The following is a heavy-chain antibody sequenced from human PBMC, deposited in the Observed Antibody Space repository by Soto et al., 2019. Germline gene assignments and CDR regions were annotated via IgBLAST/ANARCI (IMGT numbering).Heavy chain of an antibody. V-gene: IGHV4-31*03. D-gene: IGHD2-2*01. Sequence: QVQLKESGPGLVKPSQTLSPTCTVSGGSISIGTSYWNWFRQHPGKGLEWIGYIYYTGTSNYNPSLKSRLRMSIDTSGNQFSLNLSSVTDADTAVYFCARARSCTSCYGGGEYDIWGQGTMVSVSS. J-gene: IGHJ3*02. CDR1: GGSISIGTSY. CDR2: IYYTGTS. CDR3: ARARSCTSCYGGGEYDI.